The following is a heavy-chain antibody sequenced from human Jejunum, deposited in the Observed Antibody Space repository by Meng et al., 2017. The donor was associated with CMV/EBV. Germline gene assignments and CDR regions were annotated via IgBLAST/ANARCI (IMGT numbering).Heavy chain of an antibody. D-gene: IGHD6-19*01. Sequence: QVQLVTSGDKVKKPGASVKVSCKAYGYTFTSYDINWVRQGTGQGLEWMGWMNPNRGTTGYAQKFQGRVTMTRNISKSTAYMDLSSLRSEDTAVYYCATGVADFEYWGQGTLVTVSS. V-gene: IGHV1-8*01. J-gene: IGHJ4*02. CDR2: MNPNRGTT. CDR1: GYTFTSYD. CDR3: ATGVADFEY.